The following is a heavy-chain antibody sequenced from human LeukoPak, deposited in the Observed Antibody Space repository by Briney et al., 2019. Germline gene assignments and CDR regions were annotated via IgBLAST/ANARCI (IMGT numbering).Heavy chain of an antibody. Sequence: GGSLRLSCAASGFTFSSYGMHWVRQAPGKGLEWVAVIWYDGSNKYYADSVKGRFTISRDNSKNTLYLQMNSLRAEDTAVYYCARDNWNYHFDYWGQGTLVTVSS. D-gene: IGHD1-7*01. CDR3: ARDNWNYHFDY. V-gene: IGHV3-33*01. CDR2: IWYDGSNK. J-gene: IGHJ4*02. CDR1: GFTFSSYG.